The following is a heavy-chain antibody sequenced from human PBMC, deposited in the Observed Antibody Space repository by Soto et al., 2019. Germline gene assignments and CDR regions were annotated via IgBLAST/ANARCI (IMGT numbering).Heavy chain of an antibody. D-gene: IGHD6-6*01. Sequence: GGSLRLSCAASGFTFDDYAMHWVRQAPGKGLEWVSGISWNSGSIGYADSVKGRFTISRDNAKSSLYLQMNSLRAEDTALYYCAKGGSIAARFYYYYYMDVWGKGTTVTVSS. CDR1: GFTFDDYA. CDR3: AKGGSIAARFYYYYYMDV. V-gene: IGHV3-9*01. CDR2: ISWNSGSI. J-gene: IGHJ6*03.